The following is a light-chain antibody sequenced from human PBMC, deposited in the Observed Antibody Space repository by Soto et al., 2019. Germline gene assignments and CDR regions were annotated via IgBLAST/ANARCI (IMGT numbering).Light chain of an antibody. CDR1: QIVGTN. V-gene: IGKV3-15*01. CDR3: QQYGSSPLT. J-gene: IGKJ1*01. CDR2: GAF. Sequence: EIGLTQSPATLSVSPGERATLSCRTSQIVGTNLAWYQQKPGQAPRLLIYGAFIRAPGFPVRFRGTGSGSEFTLSITRLQPEDCAVYFCQQYGSSPLTSGQGTKVEIK.